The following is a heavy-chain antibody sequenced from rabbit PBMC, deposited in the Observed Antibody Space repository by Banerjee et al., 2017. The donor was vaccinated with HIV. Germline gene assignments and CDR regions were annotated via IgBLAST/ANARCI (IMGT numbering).Heavy chain of an antibody. Sequence: QSLEESGGDLVKPGASLTLTCAASGFSFSSSYYMCWVRQAPGKGLEWIGCIGTGNDYTYYASWAKGRFTISKTSSTTVTLQMTSLTAADTATYFCARGRYGSGTGYGIWSLWGPGTLVTVS. CDR3: ARGRYGSGTGYGIWSL. J-gene: IGHJ4*01. D-gene: IGHD1-1*01. CDR1: GFSFSSSYY. V-gene: IGHV1S40*01. CDR2: IGTGNDYT.